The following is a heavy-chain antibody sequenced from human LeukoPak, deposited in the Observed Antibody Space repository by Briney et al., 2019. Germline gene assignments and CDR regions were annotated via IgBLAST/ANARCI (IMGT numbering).Heavy chain of an antibody. CDR2: ISAYNGNT. D-gene: IGHD3-16*01. Sequence: ASVKVSCKASGYTFTSYGISWVRQAPGQGLEWMGWISAYNGNTNYAQKLQGRVTMTTDTSTGTAYMELRSLRSDDTAVYYCARDASRLGPQDYWGQGTLVTVSS. V-gene: IGHV1-18*01. CDR1: GYTFTSYG. J-gene: IGHJ4*02. CDR3: ARDASRLGPQDY.